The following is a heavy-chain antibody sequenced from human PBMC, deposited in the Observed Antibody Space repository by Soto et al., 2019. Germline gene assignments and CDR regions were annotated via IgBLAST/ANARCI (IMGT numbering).Heavy chain of an antibody. Sequence: HPGGSQRLSCAASGFTFSSYGMHWVRQAPGKGLEWVAVIWYGGSDKYYADSVKGRFTISRDNSKNTLYPQMNSLRAEDTAVYYCARDYYDSSGFSYYYYYGMDVWGQGTTVTVSS. CDR3: ARDYYDSSGFSYYYYYGMDV. CDR1: GFTFSSYG. V-gene: IGHV3-33*01. CDR2: IWYGGSDK. D-gene: IGHD3-22*01. J-gene: IGHJ6*02.